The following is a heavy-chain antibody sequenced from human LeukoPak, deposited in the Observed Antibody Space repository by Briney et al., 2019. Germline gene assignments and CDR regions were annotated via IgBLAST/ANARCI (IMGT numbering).Heavy chain of an antibody. CDR3: AKVMYSSGCLIDY. Sequence: GGSLRLSCAASGFTFSSYAMSWVRQAPGKGLEWVSAMSGSGGSTNYADSVKGRFTISRDNSKNTLYLQMNSLRAEDTAVYYCAKVMYSSGCLIDYWGQGTLVTVSS. CDR1: GFTFSSYA. J-gene: IGHJ4*02. CDR2: MSGSGGST. V-gene: IGHV3-23*01. D-gene: IGHD6-19*01.